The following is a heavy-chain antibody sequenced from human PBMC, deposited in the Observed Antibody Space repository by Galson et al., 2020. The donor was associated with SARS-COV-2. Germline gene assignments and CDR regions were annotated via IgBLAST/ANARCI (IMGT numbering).Heavy chain of an antibody. CDR2: IYWDDDK. D-gene: IGHD2-8*01. J-gene: IGHJ5*02. V-gene: IGHV2-5*02. Sequence: KLSGPTLVKPTQTLTVTCTLSGFSVSTSGVSVGWIRQPPGKALEWLALIYWDDDKRYSPSLNSRLTITRDTSKNQVVLTMTNMDPVDTATYYCGHSVTAGANQWFKSWFDTWGQGTLVTVSS. CDR1: GFSVSTSGVS. CDR3: GHSVTAGANQWFKSWFDT.